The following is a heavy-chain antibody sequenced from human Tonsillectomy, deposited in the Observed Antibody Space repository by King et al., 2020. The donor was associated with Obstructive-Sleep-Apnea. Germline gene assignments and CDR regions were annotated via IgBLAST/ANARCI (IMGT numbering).Heavy chain of an antibody. CDR1: GYTFTDYF. D-gene: IGHD5-24*01. Sequence: QLVQSGAEVKKPGASVKVSCKASGYTFTDYFIHWVRQAPGQGLEWVGWINPNKGGINYVQKFQGRVTMTRDTSISTAYMELSNLRSDDTAVYHCARSEGYNYYNYWGQGTLVTVSS. J-gene: IGHJ4*02. CDR2: INPNKGGI. CDR3: ARSEGYNYYNY. V-gene: IGHV1-2*02.